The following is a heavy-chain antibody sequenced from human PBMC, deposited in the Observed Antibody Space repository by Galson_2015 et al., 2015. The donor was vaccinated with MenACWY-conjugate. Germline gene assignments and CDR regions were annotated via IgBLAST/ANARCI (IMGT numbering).Heavy chain of an antibody. CDR1: GFTFNKYW. CDR3: TRGNDCYGRFDP. J-gene: IGHJ5*02. CDR2: ISPDGSVT. V-gene: IGHV3-74*01. Sequence: SLRLSCAASGFTFNKYWMNWVRQAPGKGLVWVSSISPDGSVTSYADSVKGRFTLSRDNAKNTLYLQMNSLRGDDTAVYYCTRGNDCYGRFDPWGQGTLVTVSS. D-gene: IGHD2-21*01.